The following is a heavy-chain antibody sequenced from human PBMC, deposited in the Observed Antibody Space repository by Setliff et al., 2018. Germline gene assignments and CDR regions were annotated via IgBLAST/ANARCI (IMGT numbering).Heavy chain of an antibody. CDR3: ALEEYTSRWTKRFDP. J-gene: IGHJ5*02. CDR1: GYSFSDFY. V-gene: IGHV1-69-2*01. CDR2: IDPRDDFT. D-gene: IGHD6-13*01. Sequence: ASVKVSCKASGYSFSDFYMHWVRQVPGEGLEALGRIDPRDDFTVYAERFKDRLTITADTSTDTSYMEMSSLRSDDTAVYYCALEEYTSRWTKRFDPWGLGTLVTVSS.